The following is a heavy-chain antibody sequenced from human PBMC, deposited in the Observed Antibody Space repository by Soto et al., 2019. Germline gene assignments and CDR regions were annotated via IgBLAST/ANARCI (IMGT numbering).Heavy chain of an antibody. J-gene: IGHJ2*01. CDR2: MDPDSGSS. D-gene: IGHD7-27*01. CDR1: GYTFTTFD. CDR3: ARANGGYFMYFDL. Sequence: QVQLVQSGAEVKTPGASVKVSCKASGYTFTTFDINWVRQATGKRLEWMGWMDPDSGSSVYAQKFRGRVTTTRDTSISTAYMELSGLTSEATAVYYCARANGGYFMYFDLWGRGTLVTVSS. V-gene: IGHV1-8*01.